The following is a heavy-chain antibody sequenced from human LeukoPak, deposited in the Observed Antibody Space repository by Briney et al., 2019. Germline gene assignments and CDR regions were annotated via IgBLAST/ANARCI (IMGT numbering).Heavy chain of an antibody. D-gene: IGHD3/OR15-3a*01. J-gene: IGHJ4*02. Sequence: SETLSLTCTVSGGSISSYYWSWIRQPAGKGLEWIGHIYISGSTNYNPSLKSRVTMSVERSKNQVSLKLSSVTAADTAVYYCARTAGLLFDYWGQGTLVTVSS. CDR1: GGSISSYY. V-gene: IGHV4-4*07. CDR3: ARTAGLLFDY. CDR2: IYISGST.